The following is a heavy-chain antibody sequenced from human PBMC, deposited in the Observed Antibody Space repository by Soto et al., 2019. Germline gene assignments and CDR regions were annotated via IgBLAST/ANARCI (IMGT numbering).Heavy chain of an antibody. CDR1: GFTFSSYA. CDR2: ISGSGGST. D-gene: IGHD1-26*01. CDR3: ARGWAAPPY. Sequence: EVQLLESGGGLVQPGGSLRLSCAASGFTFSSYAMTWVRQAPGKGLEWVSAISGSGGSTYYADSVKGRFTISRDNSKNTLDLQMNSLSAEDTALYSCARGWAAPPYWGQGTLVTVSS. J-gene: IGHJ4*02. V-gene: IGHV3-23*01.